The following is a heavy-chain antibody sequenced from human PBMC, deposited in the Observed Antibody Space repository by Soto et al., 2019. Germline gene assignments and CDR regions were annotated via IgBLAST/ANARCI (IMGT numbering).Heavy chain of an antibody. CDR3: AKDPVFFHSRSLYYYFDN. V-gene: IGHV3-23*01. Sequence: EVQLLESGGDLVQPGGSLRLSCVASGFTFSNFAMSWVRQAPGKGPEWVSAIGGSGGYVFYADSVRGRFTISRDDSKNTLYLQMNSLRAEDTAVYYCAKDPVFFHSRSLYYYFDNWGQGTLVTVPS. CDR1: GFTFSNFA. J-gene: IGHJ4*02. CDR2: IGGSGGYV. D-gene: IGHD6-13*01.